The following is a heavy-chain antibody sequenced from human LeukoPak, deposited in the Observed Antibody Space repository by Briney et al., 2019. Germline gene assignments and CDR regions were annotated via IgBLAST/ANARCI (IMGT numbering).Heavy chain of an antibody. D-gene: IGHD5-18*01. J-gene: IGHJ4*02. Sequence: PGGSLRLSCAASGFTFSSYAMTWVRQAPAKGLEWVSAISPSGGSSFFADSVKGRFTISRDNSKNTLNLQMSSLRAEDTAVYYCARERVQLDIWGQGTLVTVSS. V-gene: IGHV3-23*01. CDR2: ISPSGGSS. CDR1: GFTFSSYA. CDR3: ARERVQLDI.